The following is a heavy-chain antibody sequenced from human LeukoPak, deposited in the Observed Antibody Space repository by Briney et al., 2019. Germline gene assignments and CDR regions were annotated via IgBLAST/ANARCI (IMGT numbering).Heavy chain of an antibody. CDR1: GYTFTGYY. CDR3: ARDTTLMRDYYDSSGYSDY. J-gene: IGHJ4*02. D-gene: IGHD3-22*01. Sequence: ASVKVSCKASGYTFTGYYMHWARQAPGQGLEWMGRINPNSGGTNYAQKFQGRVTMTRDTSISTAYMELSRLRSDDTAVYYCARDTTLMRDYYDSSGYSDYWGQGTLVTVSS. CDR2: INPNSGGT. V-gene: IGHV1-2*06.